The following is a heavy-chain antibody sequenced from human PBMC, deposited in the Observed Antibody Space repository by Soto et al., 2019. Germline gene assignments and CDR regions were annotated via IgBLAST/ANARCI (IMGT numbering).Heavy chain of an antibody. Sequence: QVQLVESGGGVVQPGRSLRLSCAASGFTFSSYGMHWVRQAPGKGLEWVAVISYDGSNKYYADSVKGRFTISRDNSKNTLYLQMNSLRAEDTAVYYCAKDHLYSSGWYARYYYGMDVWGQGTTVTVSS. D-gene: IGHD6-19*01. J-gene: IGHJ6*02. CDR3: AKDHLYSSGWYARYYYGMDV. CDR2: ISYDGSNK. V-gene: IGHV3-30*18. CDR1: GFTFSSYG.